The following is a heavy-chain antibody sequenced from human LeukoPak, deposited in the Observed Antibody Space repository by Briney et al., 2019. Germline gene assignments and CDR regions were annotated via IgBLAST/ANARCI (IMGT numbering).Heavy chain of an antibody. V-gene: IGHV5-51*01. CDR2: IYPGDSDT. Sequence: GESLKISCKGSGYSFTSYWIGWVRQMPGKGLEWMGIIYPGDSDTRYSPSFQGQVTISADKSISTAYLQWSSLKASDTAMYYCARQQRFLEWLSPFDPWGQGTLVTVSS. J-gene: IGHJ5*02. CDR1: GYSFTSYW. D-gene: IGHD3-3*01. CDR3: ARQQRFLEWLSPFDP.